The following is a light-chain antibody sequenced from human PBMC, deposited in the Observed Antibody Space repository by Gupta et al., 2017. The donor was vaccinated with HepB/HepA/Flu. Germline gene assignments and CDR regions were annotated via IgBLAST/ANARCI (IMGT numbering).Light chain of an antibody. J-gene: IGLJ2*01. CDR3: QAWDSSTSYVL. Sequence: SYDLTQPPSVSVSPGQTVSITCPGDKLGDKFACWYQQKPGQSPILIIYQDKKRPSGIPERFSGSNSGNTATLTISGTQAMDEADYYCQAWDSSTSYVLFGGGTNLTVL. V-gene: IGLV3-1*01. CDR1: KLGDKF. CDR2: QDK.